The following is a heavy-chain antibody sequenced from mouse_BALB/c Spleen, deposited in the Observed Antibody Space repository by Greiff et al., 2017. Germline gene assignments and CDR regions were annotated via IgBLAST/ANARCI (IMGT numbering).Heavy chain of an antibody. CDR1: GYTFTDYY. D-gene: IGHD1-1*01. CDR3: ARRDYGSSYDY. J-gene: IGHJ2*01. V-gene: IGHV1-84*02. Sequence: VQLQQSGPELVKPGASVKISCKASGYTFTDYYINWVKQKPGQGLEWIGWIYPGSGNTKYNEKFKGKATLTVDTSSSTAYMQLSSLTSEDTAVYVCARRDYGSSYDYWGQGTTLTVSS. CDR2: IYPGSGNT.